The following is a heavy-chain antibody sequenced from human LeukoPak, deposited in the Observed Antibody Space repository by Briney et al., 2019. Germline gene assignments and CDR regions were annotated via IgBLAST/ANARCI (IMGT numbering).Heavy chain of an antibody. V-gene: IGHV3-23*01. Sequence: AGGSPRLSCAASGFTFSSYAMSWVRQAPGKGLEWVSSISVSGSSTSYADSVKGRFTISRDNSKSTLFLQMNSLRAGDTAVYYCAKLRVTAAVSYWGQGTLVTVSS. J-gene: IGHJ4*02. D-gene: IGHD6-13*01. CDR1: GFTFSSYA. CDR3: AKLRVTAAVSY. CDR2: ISVSGSST.